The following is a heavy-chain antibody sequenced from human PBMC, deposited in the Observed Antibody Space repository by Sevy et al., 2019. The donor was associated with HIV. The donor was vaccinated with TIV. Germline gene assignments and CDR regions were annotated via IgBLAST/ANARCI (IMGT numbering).Heavy chain of an antibody. J-gene: IGHJ4*02. CDR2: IRNGGSNK. V-gene: IGHV3-33*01. CDR3: VRGAGYYASSGANCDY. CDR1: GFTFSKYG. D-gene: IGHD3-22*01. Sequence: GGSLRLSCAASGFTFSKYGMHWVRQAPGKGLEWVALIRNGGSNKYYADSVKGRFTISRDNSKNALYLQMNSLRAEDTDVTYCVRGAGYYASSGANCDYWGQGTLVTVSS.